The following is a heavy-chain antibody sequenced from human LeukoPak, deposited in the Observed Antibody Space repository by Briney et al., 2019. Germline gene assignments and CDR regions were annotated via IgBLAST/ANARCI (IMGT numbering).Heavy chain of an antibody. CDR2: IVVGSGNT. D-gene: IGHD1-14*01. J-gene: IGHJ4*02. Sequence: ASVKVSCRASGFTFTSSAMQWVRQARGQRLEWIGWIVVGSGNTNYAQKFQERVTITRDMSTSTAYMELSSLRSEDTAVYYCAAVIGLNNHYPPYYWGQGTLVTVSS. V-gene: IGHV1-58*02. CDR1: GFTFTSSA. CDR3: AAVIGLNNHYPPYY.